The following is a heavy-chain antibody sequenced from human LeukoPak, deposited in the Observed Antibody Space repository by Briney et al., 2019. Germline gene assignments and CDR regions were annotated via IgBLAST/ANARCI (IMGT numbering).Heavy chain of an antibody. Sequence: GGSLRLSCAASGFTFSSYSMNWVRQAPGKGLEWVSSISSSSSYIYYADSVKGRFTISRDNAKNSLYLQMNSLRAEDTAVYYCARGYGADTYSDYWGQGTLVTVSS. D-gene: IGHD2-15*01. CDR2: ISSSSSYI. CDR3: ARGYGADTYSDY. J-gene: IGHJ4*02. V-gene: IGHV3-21*01. CDR1: GFTFSSYS.